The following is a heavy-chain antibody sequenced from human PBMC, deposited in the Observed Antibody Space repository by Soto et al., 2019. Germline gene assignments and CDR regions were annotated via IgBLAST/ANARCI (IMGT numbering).Heavy chain of an antibody. CDR1: EYTFTDYY. Sequence: QVQLVQSGAEVKKPGASVKLSCKSSEYTFTDYYIHWVRQAPGQGLEWMGLINPSGGSTSYAQKFQGRVTMTRDTSTSTVHMELSSLRSEDTAVYYCATAAYSTSWYDFWGQGTLVTVSS. CDR2: INPSGGST. CDR3: ATAAYSTSWYDF. J-gene: IGHJ5*01. D-gene: IGHD6-13*01. V-gene: IGHV1-46*01.